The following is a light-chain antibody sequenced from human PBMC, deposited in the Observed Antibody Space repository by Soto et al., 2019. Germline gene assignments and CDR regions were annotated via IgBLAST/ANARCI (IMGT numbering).Light chain of an antibody. CDR2: GAS. J-gene: IGKJ4*01. CDR1: QSVSSY. Sequence: EIVLTQSPATLSLSPGERATLSCRASQSVSSYLAWYQQKPGQAPRLLIYGASTRATGVPARFSGSGSETDFSLTISSLQIEDLALYYCQQSKNWPPLTFGGGTKVDI. V-gene: IGKV3-15*01. CDR3: QQSKNWPPLT.